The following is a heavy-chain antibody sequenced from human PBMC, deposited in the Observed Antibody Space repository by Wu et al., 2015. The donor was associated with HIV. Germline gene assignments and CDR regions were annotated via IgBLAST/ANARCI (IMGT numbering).Heavy chain of an antibody. CDR1: IPLTDYY. D-gene: IGHD5-24*01. CDR2: INPKSGGA. V-gene: IGHV1-2*02. Sequence: VQSGTGSEEAWGLSEGLLQGFWIPLTDYYIFWVRQAPGQGLEWMGWINPKSGGANYAQDFKGRLTMTRDTSITTVYMELKRLTSEDTAMYFCARSHKWLQLRYQGIFDYWGQGTLVTVSS. CDR3: ARSHKWLQLRYQGIFDY. J-gene: IGHJ4*02.